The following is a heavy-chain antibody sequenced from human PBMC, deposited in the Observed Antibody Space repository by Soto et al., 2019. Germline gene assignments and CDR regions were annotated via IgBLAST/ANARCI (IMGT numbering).Heavy chain of an antibody. Sequence: QVQLVQSGAEVKKPGSSVKVSCKASGGTFSSYAISWVRQAPGQGLEWMGGIIPIFGTANYAQKFQGRVTITADESTSTAYMELSSLRSEDTAVYYSARTRVVPAVTGANWFDPWGQGTLVTVSS. CDR3: ARTRVVPAVTGANWFDP. J-gene: IGHJ5*02. V-gene: IGHV1-69*01. CDR2: IIPIFGTA. D-gene: IGHD2-2*01. CDR1: GGTFSSYA.